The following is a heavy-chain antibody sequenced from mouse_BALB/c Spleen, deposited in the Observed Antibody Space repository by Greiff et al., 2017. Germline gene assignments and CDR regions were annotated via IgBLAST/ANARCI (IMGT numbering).Heavy chain of an antibody. CDR3: NAGYRYDWFAY. D-gene: IGHD2-14*01. CDR2: IDPENGDT. J-gene: IGHJ3*01. V-gene: IGHV14-4*02. Sequence: EVQLVESGAELVRSGASVKLSCTASGFNIKDYYMHWVKQRPEQGLERIGWIDPENGDTEYAPKFQGKATMTADTSSNTAYLQLSSLTSEDTAVYYCNAGYRYDWFAYWGQGTLVTVSA. CDR1: GFNIKDYY.